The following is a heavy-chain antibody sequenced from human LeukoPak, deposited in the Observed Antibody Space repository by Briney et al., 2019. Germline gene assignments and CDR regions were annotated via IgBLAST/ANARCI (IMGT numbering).Heavy chain of an antibody. Sequence: GESLKISCKGSGYSFTSYWIGWVRQMPGKGLEWMGIIYPGDSDTRYSPSFQGQVTISADKSISTAYLQWGSLKASDTAMYYCARHVALYYDSSGSKGYYGMDVWGQGTTVTVSS. CDR3: ARHVALYYDSSGSKGYYGMDV. CDR2: IYPGDSDT. J-gene: IGHJ6*02. D-gene: IGHD3-22*01. CDR1: GYSFTSYW. V-gene: IGHV5-51*01.